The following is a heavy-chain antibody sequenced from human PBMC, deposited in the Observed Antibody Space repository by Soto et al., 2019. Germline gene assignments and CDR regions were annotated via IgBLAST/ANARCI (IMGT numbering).Heavy chain of an antibody. CDR1: GASISSSY. D-gene: IGHD3-22*01. CDR3: ERGYYDSSGQSNTFDI. V-gene: IGHV4-59*01. Sequence: SETLSLTCTVSGASISSSYWSWIRQSPGKGLEWIGYVYYSGSTNYNPSLKSRVTISVDTSKNQFSLKLSSVTAADTAVYYCERGYYDSSGQSNTFDIWGQGTMVTVSS. J-gene: IGHJ3*02. CDR2: VYYSGST.